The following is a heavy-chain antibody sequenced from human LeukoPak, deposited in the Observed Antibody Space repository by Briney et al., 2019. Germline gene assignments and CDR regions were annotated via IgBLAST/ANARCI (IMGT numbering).Heavy chain of an antibody. V-gene: IGHV4-34*01. CDR2: INHSGST. CDR3: ARCPPALYCSSTSCHRRRYYYYYMDV. CDR1: GGSFSGYY. J-gene: IGHJ6*03. D-gene: IGHD2-2*01. Sequence: SETLSLACAVYGGSFSGYYWSWIRQPPGKGLEWIGEINHSGSTNYNPSLKSRVTISVDTSKNQLSLKLSSVTAAATAVYYCARCPPALYCSSTSCHRRRYYYYYMDVWGKGTTVTVSS.